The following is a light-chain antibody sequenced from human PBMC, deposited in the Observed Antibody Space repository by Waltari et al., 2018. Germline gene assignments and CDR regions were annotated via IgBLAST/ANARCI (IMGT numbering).Light chain of an antibody. CDR2: AAS. CDR3: QETFSSSPA. V-gene: IGKV1-39*01. J-gene: IGKJ2*01. Sequence: DIQMTQSPSSLSASLGDSVTITCRASQSISSYLNWYQQKPGVAPKLLIYAASSLRNGVPSRFSGSGSGTDFSLTISSLQPEDFATYYCQETFSSSPAFGQGTKLAIK. CDR1: QSISSY.